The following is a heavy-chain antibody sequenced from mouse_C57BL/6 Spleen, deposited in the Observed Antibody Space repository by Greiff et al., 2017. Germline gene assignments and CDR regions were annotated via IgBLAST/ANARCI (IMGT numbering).Heavy chain of an antibody. CDR2: INPSTGGT. Sequence: VQLQQSGPELVKPGASVKISCKASGYSFTGYYMNWVKQSPEKSLEWIGEINPSTGGTTYNQKFKAKATLTVDKSSSTAYMQLKSLTSEDSAVYYGARQEGNLLLPYFDVWGTGTTVTVSA. CDR3: ARQEGNLLLPYFDV. V-gene: IGHV1-42*01. CDR1: GYSFTGYY. D-gene: IGHD1-1*01. J-gene: IGHJ1*03.